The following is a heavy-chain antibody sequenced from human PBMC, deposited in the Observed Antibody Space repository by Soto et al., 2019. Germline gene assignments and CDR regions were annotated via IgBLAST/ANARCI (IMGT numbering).Heavy chain of an antibody. Sequence: QVQLVESGGGVVQPGRSLRLSCAASGFTFSSYGMHWVRQAPGKGLEWVAVISYDGSNKYYADSVKGRFTISRDNSKNTLDLQMNSLRAEDTAVYYCAKDYAMIVVVITYLDYWGQGTLVTVSS. CDR3: AKDYAMIVVVITYLDY. CDR1: GFTFSSYG. J-gene: IGHJ4*02. V-gene: IGHV3-30*18. CDR2: ISYDGSNK. D-gene: IGHD3-22*01.